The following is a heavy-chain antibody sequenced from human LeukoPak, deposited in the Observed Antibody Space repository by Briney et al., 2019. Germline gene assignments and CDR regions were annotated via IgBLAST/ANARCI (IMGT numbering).Heavy chain of an antibody. V-gene: IGHV3-7*01. CDR1: GFTFSTYW. J-gene: IGHJ4*02. CDR2: IKPDGSDK. Sequence: GGSLRLSCVGSGFTFSTYWMTWVRQAPGKGLEWVANIKPDGSDKYFVDSVNGRFTISRDNSQNSLYLQMNSLRAEDTAVYYCAIRYSGYWGQGTLVTVSS. D-gene: IGHD3-9*01. CDR3: AIRYSGY.